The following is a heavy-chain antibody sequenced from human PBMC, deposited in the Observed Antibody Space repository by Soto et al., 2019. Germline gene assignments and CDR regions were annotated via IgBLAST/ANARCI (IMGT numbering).Heavy chain of an antibody. Sequence: QVQLVQSGADVKKPGASVKVSCKASGYTFTSYDINWVRQATGQGREWMGWMNPNRGNTGYAQKFQGRVTMTRNTSISTAYMELSSLRSEDTAVYYCARGRRPYDFWSGYKYYFDYWGQGTLVTVSS. CDR1: GYTFTSYD. CDR2: MNPNRGNT. D-gene: IGHD3-3*01. J-gene: IGHJ4*02. V-gene: IGHV1-8*01. CDR3: ARGRRPYDFWSGYKYYFDY.